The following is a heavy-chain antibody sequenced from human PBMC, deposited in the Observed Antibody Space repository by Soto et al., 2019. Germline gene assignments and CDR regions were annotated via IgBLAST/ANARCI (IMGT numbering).Heavy chain of an antibody. CDR3: AHIVVAGLGYYFDY. CDR1: GFSLSSTRMA. Sequence: QITLKESGPTLVKPTQTLTLTCTFSGFSLSSTRMAVGWIRQPPGKALEWLALIYWDDDKRYSPFLKSRLTITKHTSKNQVVLTISNMDPVDTARYYCAHIVVAGLGYYFDYWGQGTLVTVSS. V-gene: IGHV2-5*02. CDR2: IYWDDDK. D-gene: IGHD6-19*01. J-gene: IGHJ4*02.